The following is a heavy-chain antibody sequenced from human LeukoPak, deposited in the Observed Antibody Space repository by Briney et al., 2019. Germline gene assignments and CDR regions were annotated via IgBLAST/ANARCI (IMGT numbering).Heavy chain of an antibody. CDR2: ISAYNGNT. D-gene: IGHD6-6*01. CDR3: ARGDFPTMAAPIDFDY. Sequence: GASVKVSCKASGYTFTSYGISWVRQAPGQGLEWMGWISAYNGNTNYAQKLQGRVTMTTDTSTSTAYMELRSPRSDDTAVYYCARGDFPTMAAPIDFDYWGQETRVTVSS. CDR1: GYTFTSYG. V-gene: IGHV1-18*01. J-gene: IGHJ4*02.